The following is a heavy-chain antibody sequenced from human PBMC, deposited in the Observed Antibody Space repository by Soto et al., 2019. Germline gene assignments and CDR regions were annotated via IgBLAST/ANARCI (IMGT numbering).Heavy chain of an antibody. V-gene: IGHV3-74*01. CDR3: ARIVVEENDY. CDR2: INRDGSST. CDR1: GFTFSSYW. J-gene: IGHJ4*02. Sequence: GGSLSLSCTASGFTFSSYWMNWVHQDPGKGLGWVSRINRDGSSTSYADSVKGRFTISRDNAKNTLYLQMNRLRAEDTAVYYCARIVVEENDYWGQGTLVTVSS. D-gene: IGHD3-22*01.